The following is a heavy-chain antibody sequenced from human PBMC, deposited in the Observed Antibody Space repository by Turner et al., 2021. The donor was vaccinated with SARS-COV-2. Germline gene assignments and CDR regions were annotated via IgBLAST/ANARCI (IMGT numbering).Heavy chain of an antibody. CDR2: CDPEDGET. Sequence: QVQLVQSGAEVKQPGAAVMVCYKFSGSTLTELSMHWVRQAPGKGLEWMGGCDPEDGETIDAQKFQGRVTMTEDTSTDTAYMELSSLRSEDTSVYYCLGRDMGVVLVAISEVDDWGQGTLVTVSS. D-gene: IGHD2-2*01. J-gene: IGHJ4*02. V-gene: IGHV1-24*01. CDR1: GSTLTELS. CDR3: LGRDMGVVLVAISEVDD.